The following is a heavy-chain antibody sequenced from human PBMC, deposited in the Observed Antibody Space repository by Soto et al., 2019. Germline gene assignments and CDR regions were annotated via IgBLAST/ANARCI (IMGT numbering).Heavy chain of an antibody. CDR2: IYYSGST. D-gene: IGHD4-4*01. Sequence: ETLSLTCTVSGGSVSSGSYYWSWIRQPPGKGLEWIGYIYYSGSTNYNPSLKSRVTISVDTSKNQFSLKLSSVTAADTAVYYCARDLPLGSTTRWFAPWGQGTLVTVFS. CDR1: GGSVSSGSYY. CDR3: ARDLPLGSTTRWFAP. J-gene: IGHJ5*02. V-gene: IGHV4-61*01.